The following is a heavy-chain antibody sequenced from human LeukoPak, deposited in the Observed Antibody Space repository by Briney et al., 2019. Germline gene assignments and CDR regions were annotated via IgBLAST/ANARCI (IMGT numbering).Heavy chain of an antibody. CDR1: GYTFTSYG. CDR3: ARGWDSSGYYYPLFDY. J-gene: IGHJ4*02. V-gene: IGHV1-69*13. D-gene: IGHD3-22*01. CDR2: IIPIFGTA. Sequence: GASVTVSCKASGYTFTSYGISWVRQAPGQGLEWMGGIIPIFGTANYAQKFQGRVTITADESTSTAYMELSSLRSEDTAVYYCARGWDSSGYYYPLFDYWGQGTLVTVSS.